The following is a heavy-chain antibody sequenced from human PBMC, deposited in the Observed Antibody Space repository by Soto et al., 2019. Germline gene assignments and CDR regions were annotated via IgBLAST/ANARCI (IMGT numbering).Heavy chain of an antibody. V-gene: IGHV4-39*02. CDR3: ARDVLITIVRPARNPGENV. CDR2: IYYSGRT. CDR1: GGSVSNTTYY. D-gene: IGHD2-2*01. Sequence: SETLSLTCTVSGGSVSNTTYYWGWVRQPPGKGLEWIGNIYYSGRTYYSPSLKSRVTISMDTSKNQFSLKLTSVSAADTAVYYCARDVLITIVRPARNPGENVWGKGTTVTVSS. J-gene: IGHJ6*04.